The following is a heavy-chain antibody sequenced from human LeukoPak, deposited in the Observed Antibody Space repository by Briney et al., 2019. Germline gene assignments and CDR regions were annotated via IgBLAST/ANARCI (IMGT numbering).Heavy chain of an antibody. D-gene: IGHD4-17*01. Sequence: ASVKVSCKASGYTFTSYYMNWVRQAPGQGLEWMGKINPSDGSTDFAQNFQGRVTMTRDTSTSTVYMELSSLRSEDTAAYYCVRGWCGTDYGWTNWFDPWGQGTLVTVSS. V-gene: IGHV1-46*01. CDR3: VRGWCGTDYGWTNWFDP. J-gene: IGHJ5*02. CDR1: GYTFTSYY. CDR2: INPSDGST.